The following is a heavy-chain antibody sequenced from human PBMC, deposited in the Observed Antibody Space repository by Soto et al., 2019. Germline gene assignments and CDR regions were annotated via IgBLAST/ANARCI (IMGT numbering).Heavy chain of an antibody. Sequence: GGSLRLSCAASGFTFSSYAMHWVRQAPGKGLEWVAVILYDGSNKYYADSVKGRFTISRDNSKNTLYLQMNSLRAEDTAVYYCARVDTGYYYGMDVWGQGTTVTVSS. CDR2: ILYDGSNK. D-gene: IGHD5-18*01. J-gene: IGHJ6*02. V-gene: IGHV3-30-3*01. CDR1: GFTFSSYA. CDR3: ARVDTGYYYGMDV.